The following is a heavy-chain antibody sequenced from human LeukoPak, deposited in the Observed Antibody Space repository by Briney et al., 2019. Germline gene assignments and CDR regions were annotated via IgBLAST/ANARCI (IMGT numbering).Heavy chain of an antibody. D-gene: IGHD5-12*01. Sequence: GGSLRLSCAASGFTFSSYWMHWVRQAPGKGLVWVSRINSDGSSTSYADSVKGRFTISRDNSKNTLYLQMNSLRAEDTAVYYCARDSGGYSGYDNYYCGMDVWGQGTTVTVSS. J-gene: IGHJ6*02. CDR2: INSDGSST. CDR3: ARDSGGYSGYDNYYCGMDV. V-gene: IGHV3-74*01. CDR1: GFTFSSYW.